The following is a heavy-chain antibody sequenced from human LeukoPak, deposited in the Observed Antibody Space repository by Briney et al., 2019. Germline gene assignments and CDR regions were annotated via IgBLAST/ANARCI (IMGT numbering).Heavy chain of an antibody. J-gene: IGHJ4*02. Sequence: PGGSLRLSCAASGFTFSSYSMIWVSQAPGKGLEWVSYISSGSSTRCYGDSVKGRFTISRDNAKNSLYLQMNSLRDEDTAVYYCARGDDDYVRYFDYWGQGTLVAVSS. D-gene: IGHD4-17*01. CDR3: ARGDDDYVRYFDY. CDR1: GFTFSSYS. V-gene: IGHV3-48*02. CDR2: ISSGSSTR.